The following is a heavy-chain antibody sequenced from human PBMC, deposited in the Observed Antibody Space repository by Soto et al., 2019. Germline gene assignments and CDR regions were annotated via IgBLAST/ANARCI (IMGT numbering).Heavy chain of an antibody. Sequence: EVQLVESGGGLVKPGGSLRLSCAASGFTFSSYSMNWVRQAPGKGLEWVSSISSGSDYIFYADSVKGRFTFSRDNAKNSLFLQMNSLTAEDTAVYYCARSPVGDAFNVWGQGTVVTVSS. CDR1: GFTFSSYS. CDR3: ARSPVGDAFNV. CDR2: ISSGSDYI. J-gene: IGHJ3*01. V-gene: IGHV3-21*01.